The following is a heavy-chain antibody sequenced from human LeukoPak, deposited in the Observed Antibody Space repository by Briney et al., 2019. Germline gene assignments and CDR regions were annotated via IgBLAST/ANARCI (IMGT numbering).Heavy chain of an antibody. D-gene: IGHD2-2*01. CDR1: VFTFSSYS. V-gene: IGHV3-21*01. Sequence: GGSLRLYCAASVFTFSSYSMNWVRQAPGKGLEWVSSISSSSSYIYYADSVKGRFTISRDNAKNSLYLQMNSLRAEDTAVYYCARAQPAAIEGPGFDYWGQGTLLTVSS. J-gene: IGHJ4*02. CDR3: ARAQPAAIEGPGFDY. CDR2: ISSSSSYI.